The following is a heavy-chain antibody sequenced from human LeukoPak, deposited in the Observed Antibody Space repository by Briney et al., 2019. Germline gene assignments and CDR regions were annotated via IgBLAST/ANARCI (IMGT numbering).Heavy chain of an antibody. Sequence: GSSVKVSCKASGGTFSSYAISWVRQAPGQGREWMGGIIPIFGTANYAQKFQGRVTITADESTSTAYMELSSLRSEDTAVYYCAREGPRIAAARIALDNWGRGTLVTVSS. D-gene: IGHD6-13*01. J-gene: IGHJ4*02. CDR3: AREGPRIAAARIALDN. V-gene: IGHV1-69*01. CDR1: GGTFSSYA. CDR2: IIPIFGTA.